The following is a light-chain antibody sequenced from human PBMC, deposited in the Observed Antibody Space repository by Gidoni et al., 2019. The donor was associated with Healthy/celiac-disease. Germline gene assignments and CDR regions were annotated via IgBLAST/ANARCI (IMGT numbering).Light chain of an antibody. Sequence: EIVLTQYPAILSLSPGERATLSCRASESVSTYLAWYQQKPGQAPRLVIYDASSRATGVPARFSGGRSETDFTLVINNLEPEDFAIYYCQQRDNWPPGTFGQGTKLEIK. J-gene: IGKJ2*01. CDR2: DAS. V-gene: IGKV3-11*01. CDR1: ESVSTY. CDR3: QQRDNWPPGT.